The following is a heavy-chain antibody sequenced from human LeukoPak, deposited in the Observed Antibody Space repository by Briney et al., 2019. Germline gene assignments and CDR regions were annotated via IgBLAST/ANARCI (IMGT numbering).Heavy chain of an antibody. CDR3: ARAAAMVRGVIDY. CDR1: GGSFSGYF. Sequence: SETLSLTCAVSGGSFSGYFWTWIRQPPGKGLEWIGEINHSGSTNYNPSLKSRVTISVDTSKNQFSLKLSSVTAADTAVYYCARAAAMVRGVIDYWGQGTLVTVSS. D-gene: IGHD3-10*01. CDR2: INHSGST. V-gene: IGHV4-34*01. J-gene: IGHJ4*02.